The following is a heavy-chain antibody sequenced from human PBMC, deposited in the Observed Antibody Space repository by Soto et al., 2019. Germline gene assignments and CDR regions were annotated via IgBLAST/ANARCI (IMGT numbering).Heavy chain of an antibody. D-gene: IGHD3-10*01. CDR3: ASTLLWFGELLPPPDY. Sequence: ASVKVSCKASGYTFTSYGISWVRQAPGQGLEWMGWISAYNGNTNYAQKLQGRVTMTTDTSTSTAYMELRSLRSDDTAVYYCASTLLWFGELLPPPDYWGQGTLVTVSS. J-gene: IGHJ4*02. CDR1: GYTFTSYG. V-gene: IGHV1-18*01. CDR2: ISAYNGNT.